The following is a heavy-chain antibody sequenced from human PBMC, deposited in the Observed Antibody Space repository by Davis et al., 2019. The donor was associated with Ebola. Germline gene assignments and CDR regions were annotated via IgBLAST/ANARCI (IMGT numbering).Heavy chain of an antibody. CDR3: ARREGELQNAPFDY. CDR2: IKSKTDGGTT. CDR1: GFTFSNAW. V-gene: IGHV3-15*07. Sequence: PGGSLRLSCAASGFTFSNAWMNWVRQAPGKGLEWVGRIKSKTDGGTTDYAAPVKGRFTISRDDSKNTLYLQMNSLKTEDTAVYYCARREGELQNAPFDYWGQGTLVTVSS. J-gene: IGHJ4*02. D-gene: IGHD1-26*01.